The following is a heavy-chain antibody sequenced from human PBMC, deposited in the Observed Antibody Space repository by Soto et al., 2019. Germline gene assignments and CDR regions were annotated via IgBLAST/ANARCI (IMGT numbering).Heavy chain of an antibody. J-gene: IGHJ4*02. CDR2: IKSKTDGGTT. CDR1: GFTFSNAW. CDR3: TTGPVAVAGDDY. V-gene: IGHV3-15*07. Sequence: GSLRLSCAASGFTFSNAWMNWVRQAPGKGLEWVGRIKSKTDGGTTDYAAPVKGRFTISRDDSKTTLYLQMNSLKTEDTAVYYCTTGPVAVAGDDYWGQGTPVTVSS. D-gene: IGHD6-19*01.